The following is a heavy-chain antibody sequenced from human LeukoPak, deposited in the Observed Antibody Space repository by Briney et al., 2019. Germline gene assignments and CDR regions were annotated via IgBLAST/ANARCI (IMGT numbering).Heavy chain of an antibody. J-gene: IGHJ6*02. CDR1: GYTFTGYY. V-gene: IGHV1-2*04. D-gene: IGHD6-13*01. CDR3: ARGRYSSSWSYYYYGMDV. CDR2: INPNSGGT. Sequence: ASVKVSCKASGYTFTGYYRHWVRQAPGQGLEWMGWINPNSGGTNYAQKFQGWVTMTRDTSISTAYMELSRLRSDDTAVYYCARGRYSSSWSYYYYGMDVWGQGTTVTVSS.